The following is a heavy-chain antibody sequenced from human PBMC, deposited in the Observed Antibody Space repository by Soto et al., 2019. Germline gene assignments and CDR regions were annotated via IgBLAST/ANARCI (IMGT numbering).Heavy chain of an antibody. D-gene: IGHD1-7*01. CDR2: IYHSGST. V-gene: IGHV4-4*02. J-gene: IGHJ4*02. CDR1: GGSISSSNW. Sequence: SETLSLTCAVSGGSISSSNWWTWVRQTPGKGLEWIGEIYHSGSTNYNPSLKSRVTISVDKSKNQFSLNLSSVTAADTAVYYCARDSAGTTVFHYWGQGTLVTVSS. CDR3: ARDSAGTTVFHY.